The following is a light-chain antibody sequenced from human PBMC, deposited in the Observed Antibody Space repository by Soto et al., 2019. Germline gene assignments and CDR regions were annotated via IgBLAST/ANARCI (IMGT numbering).Light chain of an antibody. CDR2: KAS. V-gene: IGKV1-5*03. J-gene: IGKJ1*01. Sequence: DIKMTQAPSTLSASVGDRGTITCRASQSISTWLSWYQQKPGKAPKVLIYKASNLQSGVSSRCSGSGSESEFTLTISSLQPFDFASYYCQDYNSWTFGQGTKVDIK. CDR3: QDYNSWT. CDR1: QSISTW.